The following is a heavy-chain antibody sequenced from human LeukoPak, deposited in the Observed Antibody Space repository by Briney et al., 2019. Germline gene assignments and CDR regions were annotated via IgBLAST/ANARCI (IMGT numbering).Heavy chain of an antibody. D-gene: IGHD6-6*01. CDR3: ARDVYEAARIWYYYYYMDA. J-gene: IGHJ6*03. CDR2: IKQDGSEK. CDR1: GFTFSSYW. Sequence: PGGSLRLSCAASGFTFSSYWMSWVRQAPGKGLEWVANIKQDGSEKYYVDSVKGRFTISRDNAKNSLYLQMNSLRAEDTAVYYCARDVYEAARIWYYYYYMDAWGKGTTVTVSS. V-gene: IGHV3-7*01.